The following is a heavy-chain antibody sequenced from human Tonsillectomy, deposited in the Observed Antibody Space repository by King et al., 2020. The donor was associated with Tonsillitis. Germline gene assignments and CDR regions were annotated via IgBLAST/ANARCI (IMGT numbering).Heavy chain of an antibody. Sequence: DVQLVESGGDLVQPGGSLRLSCAASGFTFSTYWMHWVRQAPGKGLVWVSHITSDGSRTTYADSVKGRFTISRDNAKNTLYLQMNSLRAEDTALYYCVRDSVAAGIYDSWGQGTLVTVSS. D-gene: IGHD3-10*01. J-gene: IGHJ4*02. CDR2: ITSDGSRT. V-gene: IGHV3-74*01. CDR3: VRDSVAAGIYDS. CDR1: GFTFSTYW.